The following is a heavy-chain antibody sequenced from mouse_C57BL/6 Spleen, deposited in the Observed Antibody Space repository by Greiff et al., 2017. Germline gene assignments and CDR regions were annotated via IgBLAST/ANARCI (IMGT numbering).Heavy chain of an antibody. CDR3: AKRHGARAMDD. CDR1: GFSLTSYG. J-gene: IGHJ4*01. V-gene: IGHV2-9*01. Sequence: QVQLQQSGPGLVAPSQSLSITCTVSGFSLTSYGVDWVRQPPGKGLAWLGVIWGGGSTNSHSALMSRLSISTDNSKSQVFLKVNRLQTDDTAMYYCAKRHGARAMDDWGQGTSVTVSS. D-gene: IGHD3-3*01. CDR2: IWGGGST.